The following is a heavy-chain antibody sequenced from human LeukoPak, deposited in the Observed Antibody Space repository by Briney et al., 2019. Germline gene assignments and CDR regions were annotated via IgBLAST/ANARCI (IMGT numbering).Heavy chain of an antibody. CDR1: GDSVSSNSAA. CDR3: ARSPARLSPRVATIDY. Sequence: SQTLSLTCAISGDSVSSNSAAWNWIRQSPSRGLEWLGRTYYGSKWYNDYAVSVKSRITINLDTSKNQFSLQLNSVTPEDTAVYYCARSPARLSPRVATIDYWGQGTLVTVSS. J-gene: IGHJ4*02. D-gene: IGHD5-12*01. CDR2: TYYGSKWYN. V-gene: IGHV6-1*01.